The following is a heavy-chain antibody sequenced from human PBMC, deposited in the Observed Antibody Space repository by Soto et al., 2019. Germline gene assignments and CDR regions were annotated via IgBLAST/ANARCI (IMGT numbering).Heavy chain of an antibody. J-gene: IGHJ6*02. CDR3: ARTYCTTTACQAHGIDV. CDR1: AGSVTSGNSY. V-gene: IGHV4-61*01. D-gene: IGHD4-4*01. CDR2: IYYSGTT. Sequence: PSETLSLPSTVSAGSVTSGNSYWTWIRQPPGKGLEWLEYIYYSGTTNYIPPLRSRISISVDTSGNQFSLKLSSVTAADTAVDFCARTYCTTTACQAHGIDVWGQGTTVT.